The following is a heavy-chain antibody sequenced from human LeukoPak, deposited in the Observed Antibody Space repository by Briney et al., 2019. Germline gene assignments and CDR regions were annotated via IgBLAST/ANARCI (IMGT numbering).Heavy chain of an antibody. CDR1: GFTFSNSA. V-gene: IGHV3-23*01. CDR3: AKQPYNYYYLDV. D-gene: IGHD2-21*01. J-gene: IGHJ6*03. CDR2: IVGDSSKT. Sequence: GGSLRLSCEASGFTFSNSAMSWVRQAPGKGLEWVSTIVGDSSKTYYADSVKGRFTISRDNSNYMLFLHMNNLRAEDTAIYYCAKQPYNYYYLDVWGKGTTVTVSS.